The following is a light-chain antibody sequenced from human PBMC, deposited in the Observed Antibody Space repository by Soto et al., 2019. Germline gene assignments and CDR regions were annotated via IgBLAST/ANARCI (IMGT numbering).Light chain of an antibody. CDR1: SSDVGGYNY. CDR3: SSYTSSSTYV. Sequence: QSALTQPASVSGSPGQSITISCTGTSSDVGGYNYVSWYQQHPGEAPKLMIYDVSNRPSGVSNRFSGSKSGNTASLTISGLQAADEADYYCSSYTSSSTYVFGTGTKVTVL. V-gene: IGLV2-14*01. J-gene: IGLJ1*01. CDR2: DVS.